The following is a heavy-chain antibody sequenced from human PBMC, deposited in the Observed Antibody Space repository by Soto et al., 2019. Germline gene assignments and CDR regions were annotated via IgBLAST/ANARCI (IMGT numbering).Heavy chain of an antibody. V-gene: IGHV4-59*01. D-gene: IGHD3-22*01. CDR3: ARVPPYDLTYFDY. Sequence: SEILSLTCTVSGGSISSYYWSWIRQPPGKGLEWIGYIYYSGSTNYNPSLKSRVTISVDTSKNQFSLKLSSVTAADTAVYYCARVPPYDLTYFDYWGQGTLVTVSS. J-gene: IGHJ4*02. CDR1: GGSISSYY. CDR2: IYYSGST.